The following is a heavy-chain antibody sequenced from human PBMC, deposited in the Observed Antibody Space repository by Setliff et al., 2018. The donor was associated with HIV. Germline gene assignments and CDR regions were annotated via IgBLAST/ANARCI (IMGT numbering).Heavy chain of an antibody. CDR2: ISFRGST. CDR1: GDSVSGPNYN. CDR3: TGPAMAAAGPLEYYYYYGMDV. J-gene: IGHJ6*02. V-gene: IGHV4-39*01. Sequence: PSETLSLTCAVSGDSVSGPNYNWGWIRQHPGKGLEWIGTISFRGSTSYNPSLKSRVTISLDTSKSQFSLNLNSVTAADAAVYYCTGPAMAAAGPLEYYYYYGMDVWGQGTTVT. D-gene: IGHD6-13*01.